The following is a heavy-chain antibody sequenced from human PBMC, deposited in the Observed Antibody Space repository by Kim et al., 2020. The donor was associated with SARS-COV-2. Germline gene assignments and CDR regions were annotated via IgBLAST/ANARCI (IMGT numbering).Heavy chain of an antibody. Sequence: SVKVSCKASGGTFSSYAISWVRQAPGQGLEWMGGIIPIFGTANYAQKFQGRVTITADESTSTAYMELSSLRSEDTAVYYCARGDTAPGAFDIWGQGTMVTVSS. J-gene: IGHJ3*02. D-gene: IGHD5-18*01. CDR3: ARGDTAPGAFDI. CDR1: GGTFSSYA. V-gene: IGHV1-69*13. CDR2: IIPIFGTA.